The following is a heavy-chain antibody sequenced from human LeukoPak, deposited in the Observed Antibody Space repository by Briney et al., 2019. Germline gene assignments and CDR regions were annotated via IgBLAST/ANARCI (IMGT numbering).Heavy chain of an antibody. CDR2: ISNSGTAI. CDR3: VISGRYQDS. D-gene: IGHD1-26*01. V-gene: IGHV3-48*03. CDR1: GFTFSSYE. Sequence: PGGSLRLSCAASGFTFSSYEMNWVRQAPGKGLEWVSYISNSGTAIYYADSVKGRFTISRDNGKNSLYLQMNSLRAEDTAVYYCVISGRYQDSWGQGTLVTVSS. J-gene: IGHJ4*02.